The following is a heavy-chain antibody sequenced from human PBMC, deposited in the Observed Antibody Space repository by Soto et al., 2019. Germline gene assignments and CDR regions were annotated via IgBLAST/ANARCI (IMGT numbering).Heavy chain of an antibody. J-gene: IGHJ4*02. CDR1: GGSISSSSYY. CDR3: AREERDYLDSSGSLDY. V-gene: IGHV4-39*07. Sequence: SETLSLTCTVSGGSISSSSYYWGWIRQPPGKGLEWIGSIYYSGNTYYNPSLKSRVTISVDTAKNQFSLKLSSVTAADTAVYYCAREERDYLDSSGSLDYWGQGTLVTVPQ. D-gene: IGHD3-22*01. CDR2: IYYSGNT.